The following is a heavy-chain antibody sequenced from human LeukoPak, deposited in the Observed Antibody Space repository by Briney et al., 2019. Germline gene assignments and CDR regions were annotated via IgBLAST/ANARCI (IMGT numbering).Heavy chain of an antibody. V-gene: IGHV4-39*07. CDR2: IYYSGST. J-gene: IGHJ1*01. D-gene: IGHD2-8*02. CDR3: AREVRWGRTSQYFQH. Sequence: SETLSLTCTVSGGSISSSSYYWGWIRQPPGKGLEWIGSIYYSGSTYYNPSLKSRVTISVDTSKNQFSLKLSSVTAADTAVYYCAREVRWGRTSQYFQHWGQGTLVTVSS. CDR1: GGSISSSSYY.